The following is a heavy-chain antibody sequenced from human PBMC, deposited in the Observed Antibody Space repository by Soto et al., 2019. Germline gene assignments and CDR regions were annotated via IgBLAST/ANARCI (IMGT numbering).Heavy chain of an antibody. CDR2: ISWNSGSI. CDR1: GFTFDDYA. J-gene: IGHJ4*02. CDR3: AKDSGFETVAGTGLDY. V-gene: IGHV3-9*01. D-gene: IGHD6-19*01. Sequence: GGSLRLSCAASGFTFDDYAMHWVRQAPGKGLEWVSGISWNSGSIGYADSVKGRFTISRDNAKNSLYLQMNSLRAEDTALYYCAKDSGFETVAGTGLDYWGQGTLVTVSS.